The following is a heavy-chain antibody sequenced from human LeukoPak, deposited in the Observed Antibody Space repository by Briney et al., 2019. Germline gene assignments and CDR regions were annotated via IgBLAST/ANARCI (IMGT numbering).Heavy chain of an antibody. CDR3: ASTIVASPLFDY. CDR1: GGSVSSYY. J-gene: IGHJ4*02. CDR2: IYYSGST. V-gene: IGHV4-59*08. Sequence: PSETLSLTCTVSGGSVSSYYWSWIRQPPGKGLEWIGYIYYSGSTNYNPSLKSRVTISVDTSKNQFSLKLSSVTAADTAVYYCASTIVASPLFDYWGQRTLVTVST. D-gene: IGHD3-22*01.